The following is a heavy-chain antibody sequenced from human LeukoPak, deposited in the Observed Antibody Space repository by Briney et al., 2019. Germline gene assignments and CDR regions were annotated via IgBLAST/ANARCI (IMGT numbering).Heavy chain of an antibody. V-gene: IGHV3-43*02. J-gene: IGHJ4*02. Sequence: GGSLTLSCAACGFSINGYAWHWIRQAPGKGLEWVALISGDGGSTYYADSVKGRFIISSDNSNNSLYLQMSSLRIEDTALFWYATDRGDFSGWFFWGRGTLVSVSS. D-gene: IGHD6-19*01. CDR3: ATDRGDFSGWFF. CDR2: ISGDGGST. CDR1: GFSINGYA.